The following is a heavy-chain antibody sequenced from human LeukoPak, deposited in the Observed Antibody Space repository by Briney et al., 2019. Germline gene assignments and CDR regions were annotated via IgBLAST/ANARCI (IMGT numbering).Heavy chain of an antibody. J-gene: IGHJ3*02. CDR2: ISSSGSTI. V-gene: IGHV3-48*03. D-gene: IGHD5-18*01. CDR1: GFTFSSYE. CDR3: ARDGRRGYSYDDAFDI. Sequence: GGSLRLSCAASGFTFSSYEMNWVRQAPGKGLEWVSYISSSGSTIYYADSVKGRFTISRDNAKNSLYLQMNSLRAEDTAVYYCARDGRRGYSYDDAFDIWGQGTMVTVSS.